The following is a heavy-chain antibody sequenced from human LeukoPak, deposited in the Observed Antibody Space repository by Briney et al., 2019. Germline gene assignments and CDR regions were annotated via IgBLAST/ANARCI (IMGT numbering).Heavy chain of an antibody. V-gene: IGHV3-48*01. Sequence: GGSLRLSCTASGFTFSSYSMNWVRQAPGKGLEWLSYISPTNTPSYADSVEGRFTISRDNAKNSVYLQMNSLRAEDTAVYYCATFHEPWGQGTLVTVSS. CDR2: ISPTNTP. CDR3: ATFHEP. J-gene: IGHJ5*02. CDR1: GFTFSSYS. D-gene: IGHD2/OR15-2a*01.